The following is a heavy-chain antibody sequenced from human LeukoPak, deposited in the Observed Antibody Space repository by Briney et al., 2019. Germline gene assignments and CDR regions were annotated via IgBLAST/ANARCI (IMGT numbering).Heavy chain of an antibody. CDR1: GGSISSGGYY. Sequence: PSQTLSLTCTVSGGSISSGGYYWSWIRQPPGKGLEWIGYIYHSGSTYYNPSLKSRVTISVDRSKNQFSLKLSSVTAADTAVYYCARDRGWDIVVVPAATSAFDIWGQGTMVTVSS. CDR2: IYHSGST. CDR3: ARDRGWDIVVVPAATSAFDI. J-gene: IGHJ3*02. V-gene: IGHV4-30-2*01. D-gene: IGHD2-2*01.